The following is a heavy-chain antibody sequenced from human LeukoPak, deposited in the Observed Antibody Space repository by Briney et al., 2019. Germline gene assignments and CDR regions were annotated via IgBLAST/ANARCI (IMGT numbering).Heavy chain of an antibody. CDR3: TKGPYYYDSSGYFHFDY. V-gene: IGHV3-53*05. Sequence: PGGSLRLSCAASGFTVSGDYMNWVRQAPGKGLEWVSVIQSGGTTYYADSVKGRFTISRDISKNTLYLQMDSLRAEDTALYYCTKGPYYYDSSGYFHFDYWGQGTLVTASS. CDR2: IQSGGTT. CDR1: GFTVSGDY. J-gene: IGHJ4*02. D-gene: IGHD3-22*01.